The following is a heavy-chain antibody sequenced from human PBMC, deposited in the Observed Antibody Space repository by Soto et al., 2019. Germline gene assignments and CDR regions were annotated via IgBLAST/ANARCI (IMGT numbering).Heavy chain of an antibody. CDR1: GGTFSSYA. D-gene: IGHD2-15*01. V-gene: IGHV1-69*13. CDR3: ASGSPRVAATRRNSGYYYYGMDV. CDR2: IIPIFGTA. J-gene: IGHJ6*02. Sequence: SVKVSCKASGGTFSSYAISWVRQAPGQGLEWMGGIIPIFGTANYAQKFQGRVTITADESTSTAYMELSSLRSEDTAVYYCASGSPRVAATRRNSGYYYYGMDVWGQGTTVTVS.